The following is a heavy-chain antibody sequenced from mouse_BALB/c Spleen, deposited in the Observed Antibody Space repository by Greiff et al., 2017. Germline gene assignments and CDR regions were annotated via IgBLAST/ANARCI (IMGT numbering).Heavy chain of an antibody. V-gene: IGHV2-9*02. D-gene: IGHD2-14*01. CDR2: IWAGGST. J-gene: IGHJ3*01. CDR3: AREGVRRRGFAY. CDR1: GFSLTSYG. Sequence: QVQLQQSGPGLVAPSQSLSITCTVFGFSLTSYGVHWVRQPPGKGLEWLGVIWAGGSTNYNSALMSRLSISKDNSKSQVFLKMNSLQTDDTAMYYCAREGVRRRGFAYWGQGTLVTVSA.